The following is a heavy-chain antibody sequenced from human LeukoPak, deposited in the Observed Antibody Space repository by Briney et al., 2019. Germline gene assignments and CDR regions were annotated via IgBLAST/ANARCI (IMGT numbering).Heavy chain of an antibody. CDR2: ISSSSSYI. V-gene: IGHV3-21*01. CDR1: GFTFSSYS. D-gene: IGHD3-22*01. Sequence: GGSLRLSCAASGFTFSSYSMSWVRQAPGKGLEWVSSISSSSSYIYYADSVKGRFTISRANAKNSLYLQMNSLRAEDTAVYYCARDQSKGYYYDSSGYYPGGGYFGYWGQGTLVTVSS. J-gene: IGHJ4*02. CDR3: ARDQSKGYYYDSSGYYPGGGYFGY.